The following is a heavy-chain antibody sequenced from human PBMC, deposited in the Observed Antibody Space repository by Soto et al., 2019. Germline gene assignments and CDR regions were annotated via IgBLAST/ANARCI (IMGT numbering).Heavy chain of an antibody. Sequence: SETLSLTCTVSGGSISSYYWSWIRQPPGKGLEWIGYIYYSGSTNYNPSLKSRVTISVDTSKNQFSLKLSSVTAADTAVYYCARGNPLGYCSGGSCYPIAEYFQHWGQGTLVTVSS. J-gene: IGHJ1*01. CDR1: GGSISSYY. CDR3: ARGNPLGYCSGGSCYPIAEYFQH. V-gene: IGHV4-59*01. CDR2: IYYSGST. D-gene: IGHD2-15*01.